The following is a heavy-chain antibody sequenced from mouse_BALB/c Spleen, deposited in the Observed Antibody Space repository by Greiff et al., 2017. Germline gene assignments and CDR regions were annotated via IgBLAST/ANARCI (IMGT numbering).Heavy chain of an antibody. J-gene: IGHJ2*01. D-gene: IGHD2-1*01. Sequence: EGQVVESGGGLVKPGGSLKLSCAASGFTFSSYTMSWVRQTPEKRLEWVATISSGGSYTYYPDSVKGRFTISRDNAKNTLYLQMSSLKSEDTAMYYCTRAGGNYYFDYWGQGTTLTVAS. CDR2: ISSGGSYT. CDR1: GFTFSSYT. CDR3: TRAGGNYYFDY. V-gene: IGHV5-6-4*01.